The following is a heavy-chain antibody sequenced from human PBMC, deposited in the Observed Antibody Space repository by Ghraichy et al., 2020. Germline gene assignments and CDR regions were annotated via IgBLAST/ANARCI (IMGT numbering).Heavy chain of an antibody. V-gene: IGHV3-73*01. CDR1: GFTFSGSA. Sequence: GGSLRLSCAASGFTFSGSAMHWVRQASGKGLEWVGRIRSKANSYATAYAASVKGRFTISRDDSKNTAYLQMNSLKTEDTAVYYCTRHVILGSGYDPNDYWGQGTLVTVSS. J-gene: IGHJ4*02. CDR3: TRHVILGSGYDPNDY. CDR2: IRSKANSYAT. D-gene: IGHD5-12*01.